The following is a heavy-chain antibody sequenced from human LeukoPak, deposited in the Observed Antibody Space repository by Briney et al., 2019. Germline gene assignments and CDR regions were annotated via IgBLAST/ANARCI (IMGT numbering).Heavy chain of an antibody. CDR3: ARAGCSGGSCYKTTFDI. D-gene: IGHD2-15*01. CDR2: ISGSGGST. CDR1: GFTFSSYA. V-gene: IGHV3-23*01. J-gene: IGHJ3*02. Sequence: LPGGSLRLSCAASGFTFSSYAMSWVRQAPGKGLEWVSGISGSGGSTYYADSVKGRFTISRDNAKNSLYLQMNSLRAEDTAIYYCARAGCSGGSCYKTTFDIWGQGTMVTVSS.